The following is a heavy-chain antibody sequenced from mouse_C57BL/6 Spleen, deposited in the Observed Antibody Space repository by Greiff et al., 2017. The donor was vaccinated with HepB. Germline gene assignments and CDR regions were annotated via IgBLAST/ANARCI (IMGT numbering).Heavy chain of an antibody. CDR1: GYTFTDYE. CDR2: IDPETGGT. J-gene: IGHJ2*01. D-gene: IGHD1-1*01. V-gene: IGHV1-15*01. Sequence: VQLQQSGAELVRPGASVTLSCKASGYTFTDYEMHWVKQTPVHGLEWIGAIDPETGGTAYNQKFKGKAILTADKSSSTAYMELRSLTSEDSAVYYCTRWEDYYGSSYDYWGQGTTLTVSS. CDR3: TRWEDYYGSSYDY.